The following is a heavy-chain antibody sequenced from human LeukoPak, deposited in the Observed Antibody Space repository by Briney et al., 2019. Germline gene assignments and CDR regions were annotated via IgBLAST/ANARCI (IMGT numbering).Heavy chain of an antibody. J-gene: IGHJ4*02. D-gene: IGHD2-8*02. Sequence: GGSLRLSCAASGFTVSSNYMTWVRQAPGKGLEWVSVIYSGGSTDYADSVKGRFTISRDNSKNTLYLQMNSLRAEDTAVYYCARTGGGSPFDYWGQGTLVTVSS. CDR2: IYSGGST. CDR3: ARTGGGSPFDY. V-gene: IGHV3-53*01. CDR1: GFTVSSNY.